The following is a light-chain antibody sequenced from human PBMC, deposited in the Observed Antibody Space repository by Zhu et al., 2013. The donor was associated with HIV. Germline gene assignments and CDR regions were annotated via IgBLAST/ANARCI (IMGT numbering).Light chain of an antibody. Sequence: EIVLTQSPVTLSLSPGERATLSCRASQSVGSKLAWYQQKPGQAPRLLIHSASSRATGVPARISGSGSGTDFTLTVSSLQSDDVAIYYCQHYNSWPPWTFGQGTKVEVK. CDR1: QSVGSK. V-gene: IGKV3-15*01. CDR2: SAS. CDR3: QHYNSWPPWT. J-gene: IGKJ1*01.